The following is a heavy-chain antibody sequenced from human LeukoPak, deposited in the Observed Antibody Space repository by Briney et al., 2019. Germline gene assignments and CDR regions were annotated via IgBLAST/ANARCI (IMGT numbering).Heavy chain of an antibody. Sequence: ASVKVSCKVSGYTLTELSMHWVRQAPGKGLEWMGGFDPEDGETIYAQKFQGRATMTEDTSTDTAYMELSSLRSEDTAVYYCATPRRDGYNYDFDYWGQGTLVTVSS. D-gene: IGHD5-24*01. CDR2: FDPEDGET. J-gene: IGHJ4*02. CDR3: ATPRRDGYNYDFDY. CDR1: GYTLTELS. V-gene: IGHV1-24*01.